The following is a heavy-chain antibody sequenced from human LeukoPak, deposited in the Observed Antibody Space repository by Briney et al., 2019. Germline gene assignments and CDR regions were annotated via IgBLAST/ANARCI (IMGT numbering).Heavy chain of an antibody. V-gene: IGHV1-69*13. D-gene: IGHD3-10*01. J-gene: IGHJ5*02. Sequence: GASVKVSCKASGGTFSSYAISWVRQAPGQGLEWMGGIIPIFGTANYAQRFQGRVTITADESTSTAYMELSSLRSEDTAVYYCARGGLASGVPNWFDPWGQGTLVTVSS. CDR3: ARGGLASGVPNWFDP. CDR1: GGTFSSYA. CDR2: IIPIFGTA.